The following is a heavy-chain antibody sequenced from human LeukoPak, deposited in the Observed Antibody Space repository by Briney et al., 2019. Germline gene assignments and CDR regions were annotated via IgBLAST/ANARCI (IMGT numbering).Heavy chain of an antibody. CDR1: GYTFTSYG. V-gene: IGHV1-18*01. J-gene: IGHJ6*02. Sequence: ASVKVSCKASGYTFTSYGISWVRQAPGQGLEWMGWISAYNGSTNYAQKLQGRVTMTTDTSTSTAYMELRSLRSDGTAVYYCARNPGWNYPARGDVWGQGTTVTVSS. D-gene: IGHD1-7*01. CDR3: ARNPGWNYPARGDV. CDR2: ISAYNGST.